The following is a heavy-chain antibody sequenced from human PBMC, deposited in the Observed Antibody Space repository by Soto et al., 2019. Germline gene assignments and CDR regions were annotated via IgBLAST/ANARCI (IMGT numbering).Heavy chain of an antibody. CDR1: GFSFSSYD. CDR3: ARGGIAASFDP. V-gene: IGHV3-13*01. Sequence: GGSLRLSCAASGFSFSSYDMHWVRQATGKGLEWVSAIGTAGDTYYPGSVKGRFTISRENAKNSLYLQMNSLRAGDTGVYYCARGGIAASFDPWGQGTLVTVSS. CDR2: IGTAGDT. J-gene: IGHJ5*02. D-gene: IGHD6-13*01.